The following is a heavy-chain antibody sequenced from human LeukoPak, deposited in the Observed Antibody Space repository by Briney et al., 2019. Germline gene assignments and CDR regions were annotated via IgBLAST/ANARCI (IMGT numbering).Heavy chain of an antibody. D-gene: IGHD6-13*01. CDR3: ARGGGYSSSWSY. Sequence: SETLSLTCTVSGGSISSGDYYWSWIRQPPGKGLEWIGYIYYSGSTYYNPSLKSRVTISVDTSKSQFSLKLSSVTAADTAVYYCARGGGYSSSWSYWGQGTLVTVSS. CDR2: IYYSGST. J-gene: IGHJ4*02. CDR1: GGSISSGDYY. V-gene: IGHV4-30-4*02.